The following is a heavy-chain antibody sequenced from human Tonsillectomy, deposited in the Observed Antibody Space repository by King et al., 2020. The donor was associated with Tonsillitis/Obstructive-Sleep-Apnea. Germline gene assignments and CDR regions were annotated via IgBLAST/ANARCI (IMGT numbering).Heavy chain of an antibody. CDR3: ARGLATMIAY. J-gene: IGHJ1*01. CDR1: GGSISSYY. V-gene: IGHV4-59*01. Sequence: QLQESGPGLVKPSETLSLTCTVSGGSISSYYWSWIRQPPGKGLEWIGYIYYSGSTNYNPSLKSRVTISVDTSKNQFSLKLSSVTAADTAVYYCARGLATMIAYWGQGPLVTVSS. CDR2: IYYSGST. D-gene: IGHD3-22*01.